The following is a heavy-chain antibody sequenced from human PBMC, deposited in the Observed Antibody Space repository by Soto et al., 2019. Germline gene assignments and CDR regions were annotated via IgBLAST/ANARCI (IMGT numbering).Heavy chain of an antibody. CDR3: ARQDRVVAEGRWFDP. Sequence: SETLSLTCTVSGYSISSGYHWAWIRQPPGKGSEWLGSVHYSGNTYYNPSLKSRLTISVDKSKNQFSLNLSSVTAADTAVYYCARQDRVVAEGRWFDPWGQGTLVTVSS. V-gene: IGHV4-38-2*02. J-gene: IGHJ5*02. CDR2: VHYSGNT. CDR1: GYSISSGYH. D-gene: IGHD2-15*01.